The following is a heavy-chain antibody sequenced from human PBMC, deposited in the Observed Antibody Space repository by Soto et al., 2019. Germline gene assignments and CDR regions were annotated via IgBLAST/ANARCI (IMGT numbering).Heavy chain of an antibody. CDR3: ARDLGPSPGATYGMDV. CDR1: GFTVSSNY. CDR2: IYSGGST. V-gene: IGHV3-66*01. J-gene: IGHJ6*02. D-gene: IGHD3-16*01. Sequence: PGGSLRLSCAASGFTVSSNYMSWVRQAPGKGLEWVSVIYSGGSTYYADSVKGRFTISRDNSKNTLYLQMNSLRAEDTAVYYCARDLGPSPGATYGMDVWGQGTTVTVSS.